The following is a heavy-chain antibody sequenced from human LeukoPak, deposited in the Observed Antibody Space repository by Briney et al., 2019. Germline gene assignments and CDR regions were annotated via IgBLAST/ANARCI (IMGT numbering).Heavy chain of an antibody. D-gene: IGHD6-13*01. CDR1: GFTFSSYS. V-gene: IGHV3-21*01. Sequence: GGSLRLSCAASGFTFSSYSMNWVRQAPGKGLEWVSSISGGSGYVHYADSVKGRFTISRDNAKNSLYLQMNSLRAEDTAVYYCVGGPIAAAGEDYWGQGILVTVSS. J-gene: IGHJ4*02. CDR3: VGGPIAAAGEDY. CDR2: ISGGSGYV.